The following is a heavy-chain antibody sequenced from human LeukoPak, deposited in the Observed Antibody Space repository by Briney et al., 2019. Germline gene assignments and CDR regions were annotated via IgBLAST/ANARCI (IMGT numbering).Heavy chain of an antibody. CDR2: ISSSSSYI. Sequence: GGSLRLSCAASGFTFSSYAMSWVRQAPGKGLEWVSSISSSSSYIYYADSVKGRFTISRDNAKNSLYLQMNSLRAEDTAVYYCARDQGYSYGYLYGGAIDYWGQGTLVTVSS. J-gene: IGHJ4*02. V-gene: IGHV3-21*01. CDR1: GFTFSSYA. D-gene: IGHD5-18*01. CDR3: ARDQGYSYGYLYGGAIDY.